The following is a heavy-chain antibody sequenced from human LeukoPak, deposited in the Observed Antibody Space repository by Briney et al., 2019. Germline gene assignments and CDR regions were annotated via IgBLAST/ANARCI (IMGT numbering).Heavy chain of an antibody. J-gene: IGHJ4*02. CDR3: ARVGMGSRYYYDSSGYYPFDY. CDR1: GYTFTSYG. Sequence: GASVKVSCKASGYTFTSYGISWVRQAPGQGLEWMGWISAYNGNTNYAQKLQGRVTMTTDTATSTAYLELRSLRSDDTAVYYCARVGMGSRYYYDSSGYYPFDYWGQGTLVTVSS. V-gene: IGHV1-18*01. D-gene: IGHD3-22*01. CDR2: ISAYNGNT.